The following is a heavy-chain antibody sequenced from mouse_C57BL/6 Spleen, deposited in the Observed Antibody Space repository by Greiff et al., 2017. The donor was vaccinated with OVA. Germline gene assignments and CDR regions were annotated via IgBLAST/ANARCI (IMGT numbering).Heavy chain of an antibody. D-gene: IGHD1-1*01. CDR2: IYPSDSET. J-gene: IGHJ4*01. CDR1: GYTFTSYW. Sequence: QVHVKQSGAELVRPGSSVKLSCKASGYTFTSYWMDWVKQRPGQGLEWIGNIYPSDSETHYNQKFKDKATLTVDKSSSTAYMQLSSLTSEDSAVYYCASAYYGPYAMDYWGQGTSVTVSS. V-gene: IGHV1-61*01. CDR3: ASAYYGPYAMDY.